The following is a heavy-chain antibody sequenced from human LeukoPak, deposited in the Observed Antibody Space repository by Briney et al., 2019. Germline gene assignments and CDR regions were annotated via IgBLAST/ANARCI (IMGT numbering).Heavy chain of an antibody. Sequence: GESLEISCKGSGYSFTGYWIRWVRQMPGKGLEWMGRIDPSDSYTNYSPSFQGHVTISADKSISTAYLQWSSLKASDTAMYYCARHKYYGSGSPADFDSWGQGTLVTVPS. J-gene: IGHJ4*02. V-gene: IGHV5-10-1*01. CDR2: IDPSDSYT. D-gene: IGHD3-10*01. CDR1: GYSFTGYW. CDR3: ARHKYYGSGSPADFDS.